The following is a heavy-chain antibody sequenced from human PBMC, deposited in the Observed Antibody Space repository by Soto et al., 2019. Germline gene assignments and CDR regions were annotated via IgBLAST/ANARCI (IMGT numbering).Heavy chain of an antibody. D-gene: IGHD1-1*01. Sequence: QLQLQESGPGLVKPSETLSLTCTVSGDSISRAYWSWIRQPAGRGLEWIGRIKSSWDTNYNPSLKSRVSMSVDTSGIQFSLELSSVTAADTAVYYCAREEPSLVPRTTGFDYWGQGILVTVSA. CDR1: GDSISRAY. V-gene: IGHV4-4*07. CDR2: IKSSWDT. CDR3: AREEPSLVPRTTGFDY. J-gene: IGHJ4*02.